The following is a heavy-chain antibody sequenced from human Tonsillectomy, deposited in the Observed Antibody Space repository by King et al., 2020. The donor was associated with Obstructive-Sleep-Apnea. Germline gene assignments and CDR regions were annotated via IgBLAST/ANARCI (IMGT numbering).Heavy chain of an antibody. J-gene: IGHJ3*02. Sequence: VQLVESGGGLVQPGGSLRLSCAASGFTFSSYAMNWVRQAPGKGLEWVSGIFGSGGSTYYAASVKGRFTISRDNSKNTRFLQMNSLRAEDTAVYYCAKPRQAVGYFDWFPDGFDIWGQGTMVTVSS. V-gene: IGHV3-23*04. D-gene: IGHD3-9*01. CDR2: IFGSGGST. CDR1: GFTFSSYA. CDR3: AKPRQAVGYFDWFPDGFDI.